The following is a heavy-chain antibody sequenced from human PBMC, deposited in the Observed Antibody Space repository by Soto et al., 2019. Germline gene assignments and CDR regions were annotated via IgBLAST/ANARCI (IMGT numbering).Heavy chain of an antibody. V-gene: IGHV3-23*01. CDR3: AKFYKMSTRWFDP. D-gene: IGHD1-20*01. CDR2: IIASGSST. CDR1: GFTFSNYA. J-gene: IGHJ5*02. Sequence: GGSLRLSCAASGFTFSNYAMSWVRQAPGKGLEWVSVIIASGSSTYYADSVKGRFTISRDNSKNTLFLQMNSLRADDTATYYCAKFYKMSTRWFDPWGQGTRVTAPQ.